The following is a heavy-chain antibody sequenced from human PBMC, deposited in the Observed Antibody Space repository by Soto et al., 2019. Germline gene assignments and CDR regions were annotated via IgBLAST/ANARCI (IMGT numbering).Heavy chain of an antibody. V-gene: IGHV1-69*06. CDR3: ARGTLFCGGDCYFDH. Sequence: QVQLVQSGAELKKPGSSVNVSCKASGTTFSSYGFNWVRQAPGQGLEWMGGIIPVLGTINYAQKFQGRVTITADKSTSTLYMHLSSLRSEDTAVYYCARGTLFCGGDCYFDHWGLGTLVTVSS. D-gene: IGHD2-21*02. CDR2: IIPVLGTI. J-gene: IGHJ4*02. CDR1: GTTFSSYG.